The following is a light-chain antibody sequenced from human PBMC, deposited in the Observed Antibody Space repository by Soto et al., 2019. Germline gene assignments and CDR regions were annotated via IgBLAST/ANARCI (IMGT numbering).Light chain of an antibody. CDR3: QQYEKSPLT. CDR2: DAS. Sequence: VLTQSQSPLSLSPGARATLSCRASQSLSRYFLAWYQQTPGQAPRLLIYDASNRATGVPDRFSGSGSGTDFTLTISRLESEDFAVYHYQQYEKSPLTLGGGTKVDIK. V-gene: IGKV3-20*01. CDR1: QSLSRYF. J-gene: IGKJ4*01.